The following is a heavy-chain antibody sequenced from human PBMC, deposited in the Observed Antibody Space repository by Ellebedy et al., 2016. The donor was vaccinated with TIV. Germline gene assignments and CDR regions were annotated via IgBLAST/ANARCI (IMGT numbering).Heavy chain of an antibody. Sequence: GGSLRLSXAASGFTSNTFDMHWVRQATGKGLEWVSAISPTGDTFYSGSVRGRFTISRETAKNSFYLQMNSLRDGDTAVYYCARDREGCFDIWGRGTAVTVSS. J-gene: IGHJ3*02. CDR3: ARDREGCFDI. V-gene: IGHV3-13*01. CDR1: GFTSNTFD. CDR2: ISPTGDT.